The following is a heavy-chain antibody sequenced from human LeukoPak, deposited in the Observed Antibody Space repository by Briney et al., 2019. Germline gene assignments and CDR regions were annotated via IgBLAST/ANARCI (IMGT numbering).Heavy chain of an antibody. CDR2: IRSKANSYAT. V-gene: IGHV3-73*01. J-gene: IGHJ4*02. CDR1: GFTFSGSA. D-gene: IGHD2-2*01. Sequence: GGSLRLSCAASGFTFSGSAMHWVRQASGKGLEWVGRIRSKANSYATAYAASVKGNFTISRDDSKNTAYLQMNSLRAEDTAVYYCASGRTDIVVVPATLRNYYFDYWGQGTLVTVSS. CDR3: ASGRTDIVVVPATLRNYYFDY.